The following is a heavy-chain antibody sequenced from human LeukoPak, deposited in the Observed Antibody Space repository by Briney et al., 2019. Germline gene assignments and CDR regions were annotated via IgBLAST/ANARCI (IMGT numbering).Heavy chain of an antibody. CDR2: TTNKAHSYTT. V-gene: IGHV3-72*01. D-gene: IGHD5-12*01. CDR1: GFTFSDHY. CDR3: VGWIRDKGGH. J-gene: IGHJ4*02. Sequence: GGSLRLSCAASGFTFSDHYMDWVRQAPGKGLEWIGRTTNKAHSYTTEYAASVKGRFSISRDDSYNSLYLQMNSLKTEDTAMYFCVGWIRDKGGHWGQGTLVTVSS.